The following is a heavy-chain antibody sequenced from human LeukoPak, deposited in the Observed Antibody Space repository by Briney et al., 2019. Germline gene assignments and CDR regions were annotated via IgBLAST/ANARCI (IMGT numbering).Heavy chain of an antibody. CDR2: IYYSGST. CDR3: ARHGGGDYAYYYYGMDV. J-gene: IGHJ6*02. CDR1: GGSISSSSYY. Sequence: PSETLSLTCTVSGGSISSSSYYWGWIRQPPGKGLEWIGSIYYSGSTHYNPSLKSRVTISVDTSNNQFSLKLSSVTAADTAVYYCARHGGGDYAYYYYGMDVWGQGTTVTVSS. V-gene: IGHV4-39*01. D-gene: IGHD4-17*01.